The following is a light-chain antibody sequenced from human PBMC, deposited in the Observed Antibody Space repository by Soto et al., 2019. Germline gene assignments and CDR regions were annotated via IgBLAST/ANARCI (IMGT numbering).Light chain of an antibody. J-gene: IGLJ1*01. CDR3: SSYAGSNNFV. CDR2: EVS. V-gene: IGLV2-8*01. CDR1: SSDVGGYNY. Sequence: QSVLTQPPSASGSPGQSVTISCTGTSSDVGGYNYVSWYQQHPGKAPKLMIYEVSERPSGVPDRFSGSKSSNTASLTVSGLQAEDEADYYCSSYAGSNNFVFGTGTMVTVL.